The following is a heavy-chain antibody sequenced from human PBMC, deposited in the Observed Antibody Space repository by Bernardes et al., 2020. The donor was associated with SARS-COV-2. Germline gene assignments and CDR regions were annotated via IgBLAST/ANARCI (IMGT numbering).Heavy chain of an antibody. J-gene: IGHJ6*02. CDR3: ARGEERWLPSYYGMDV. CDR1: GFTFSTYW. D-gene: IGHD5-12*01. V-gene: IGHV3-74*01. Sequence: GGSLRLSCAASGFTFSTYWMHWVRQAPGKGLVWVSLINSDGLLTTYTDSVKGRFTISRDNAKNTLYLQMHSLRADDTAVYYCARGEERWLPSYYGMDVWGQGTTVTVSS. CDR2: INSDGLLT.